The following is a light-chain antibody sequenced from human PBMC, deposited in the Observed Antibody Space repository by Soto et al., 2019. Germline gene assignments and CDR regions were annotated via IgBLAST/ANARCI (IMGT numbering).Light chain of an antibody. CDR2: GAS. V-gene: IGKV3-20*01. CDR3: QQYVNSPQSPQK. J-gene: IGKJ1*01. Sequence: IGLTPCRGRVSMSAVDGSTLSSRPSQSVNSAYLAWYQQKPGQAPRLLIYGASSRAAGIPDRFSGSGSGTDFTHTISRLEPDDFAVYFCQQYVNSPQSPQKFAQGTKVDIK. CDR1: QSVNSAY.